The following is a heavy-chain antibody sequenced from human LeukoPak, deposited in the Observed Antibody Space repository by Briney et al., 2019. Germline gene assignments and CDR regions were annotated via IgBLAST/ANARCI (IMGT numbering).Heavy chain of an antibody. D-gene: IGHD6-13*01. J-gene: IGHJ5*02. CDR3: ARTSSSWYRYWFDP. V-gene: IGHV5-51*01. Sequence: GASLKISCKGSGSSFTSYWIGWGRQMPGKGLGWMGIIYPGDSDTRYSPSFQGQVTISADKSISTAYLQWSSLKASDTAMYYCARTSSSWYRYWFDPWGQGTLVTVSS. CDR1: GSSFTSYW. CDR2: IYPGDSDT.